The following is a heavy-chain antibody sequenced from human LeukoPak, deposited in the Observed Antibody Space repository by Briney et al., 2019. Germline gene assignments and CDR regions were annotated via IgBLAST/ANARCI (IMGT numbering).Heavy chain of an antibody. J-gene: IGHJ4*02. CDR1: GYTFTGYY. D-gene: IGHD4-11*01. CDR3: ARDQLYSNYYFDY. CDR2: INPNSGDT. V-gene: IGHV1-2*02. Sequence: ASVKVSCKASGYTFTGYYMHRVRQAPGQGLEWMGWINPNSGDTDFAQKFQGRVTMTRDTSISTAYMELSRLRSDDTAVYYCARDQLYSNYYFDYWGQGTLVTVSS.